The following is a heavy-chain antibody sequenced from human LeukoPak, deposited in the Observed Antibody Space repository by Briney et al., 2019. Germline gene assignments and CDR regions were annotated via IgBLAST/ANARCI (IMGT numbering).Heavy chain of an antibody. CDR2: IYYSGST. CDR3: ARAYSSSWYWFDP. Sequence: SETLSLTCTVSGGSISRYYWTWIRQPPGKGLEWIGYIYYSGSTKYNPSLKSRVTISVDTSKNHFSLKLNSVTAADTAVYYCARAYSSSWYWFDPWGQGTLVTVSS. V-gene: IGHV4-59*01. CDR1: GGSISRYY. J-gene: IGHJ5*02. D-gene: IGHD6-13*01.